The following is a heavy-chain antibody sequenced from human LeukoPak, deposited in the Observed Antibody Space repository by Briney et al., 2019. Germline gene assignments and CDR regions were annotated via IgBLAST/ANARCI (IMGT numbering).Heavy chain of an antibody. CDR2: IKPNSGGT. CDR3: ARVSDSSSYTQELDY. V-gene: IGHV1-2*06. J-gene: IGHJ4*02. CDR1: GYTFTGYY. Sequence: ASVKVSCKPSGYTFTGYYMHWVRPAPGQGLEWMGRIKPNSGGTNYAQKFQGRVTMTRDTSISTAYMELSRLRSDDTAVYYCARVSDSSSYTQELDYWGQGTLVTVSS. D-gene: IGHD3-22*01.